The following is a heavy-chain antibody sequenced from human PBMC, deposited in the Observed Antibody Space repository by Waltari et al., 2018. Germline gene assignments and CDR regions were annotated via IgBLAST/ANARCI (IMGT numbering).Heavy chain of an antibody. CDR1: GYTFTDYY. Sequence: EVQLVQSGAEVKKPGATVNISCKASGYTFTDYYMHWVQQAPGKGLEWMVRVDPEYGETIYAEKFQGRVTIPADTSTDTAYMELSSLRSEDTAVYYCATDFWMGATPDYNWFDPWGQGTLVTVSS. J-gene: IGHJ5*02. CDR2: VDPEYGET. V-gene: IGHV1-69-2*01. CDR3: ATDFWMGATPDYNWFDP. D-gene: IGHD1-26*01.